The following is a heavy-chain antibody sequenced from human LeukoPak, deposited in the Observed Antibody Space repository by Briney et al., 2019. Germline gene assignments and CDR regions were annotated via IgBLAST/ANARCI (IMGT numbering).Heavy chain of an antibody. CDR3: AAHYEILTGYLHSRAWFDP. V-gene: IGHV7-4-1*02. CDR1: GYTFTSYA. D-gene: IGHD3-9*01. CDR2: INIYTGNP. J-gene: IGHJ5*02. Sequence: ASVKVSFKASGYTFTSYAMNWVRQAPGQGLEWMGWINIYTGNPTYAQGFTGRFVFFFDTSVSTAYLQISSLKTEDTAVYYCAAHYEILTGYLHSRAWFDPWGQGTLVTVSS.